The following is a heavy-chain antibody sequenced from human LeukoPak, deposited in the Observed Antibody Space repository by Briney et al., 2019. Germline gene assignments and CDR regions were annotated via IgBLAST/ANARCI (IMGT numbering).Heavy chain of an antibody. CDR1: GFTFSSYA. J-gene: IGHJ4*02. V-gene: IGHV3-23*01. CDR2: ISGSGGST. CDR3: ARDQPLLPKDY. D-gene: IGHD2-15*01. Sequence: GGSLRLSCAASGFTFSSYAMSWVRQAPGKGLEWVSAISGSGGSTYYADSVKGRFTISRDNAKNSLYLQMNSLRAEDTAVYYCARDQPLLPKDYWGQGTLVTVSS.